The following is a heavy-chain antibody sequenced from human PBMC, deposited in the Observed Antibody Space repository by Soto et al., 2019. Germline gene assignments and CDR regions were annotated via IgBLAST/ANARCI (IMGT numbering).Heavy chain of an antibody. Sequence: QVQLVQSGAEVKKPGASVKVSCKASGYTFNSYGISWVRQAPGQGLEWMGWISAYNGNTNYVPKVPGRVTMTTDTSTSTAYRELRSLSSDGTAVYYCARGGCNDPRPVDYWGQGTLVTVSS. CDR3: ARGGCNDPRPVDY. V-gene: IGHV1-18*01. CDR1: GYTFNSYG. CDR2: ISAYNGNT. J-gene: IGHJ4*02. D-gene: IGHD1-1*01.